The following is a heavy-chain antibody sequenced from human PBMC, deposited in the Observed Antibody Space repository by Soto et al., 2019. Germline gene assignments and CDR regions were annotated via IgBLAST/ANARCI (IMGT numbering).Heavy chain of an antibody. CDR3: ARGYCSSTSCYTSAFDI. CDR2: TYYRSKWYN. CDR1: GDSVSSNIAA. V-gene: IGHV6-1*01. Sequence: SRTLSLTCVISGDSVSSNIAACNWIRQSPSICLEWLGRTYYRSKWYNDYAVSVKSRITINPDTSKNQFSLQLNSVTPEDTAVYYCARGYCSSTSCYTSAFDIWGQGTMVTVSS. J-gene: IGHJ3*02. D-gene: IGHD2-2*02.